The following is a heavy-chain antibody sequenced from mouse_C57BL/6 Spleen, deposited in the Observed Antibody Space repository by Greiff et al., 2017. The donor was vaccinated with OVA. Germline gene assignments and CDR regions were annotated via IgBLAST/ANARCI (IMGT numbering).Heavy chain of an antibody. J-gene: IGHJ4*01. V-gene: IGHV1-39*01. D-gene: IGHD1-1*01. CDR3: ASYYYGSSYGGYYAMDY. Sequence: VQLKESGPELVKPGASVKISCKASGYSFTDYNMNWVKQSNGKSLEWIGVINPNYGTTSYNQKFKGKATLTVDQSSSTAYMQLNSLTSEDSAVYYCASYYYGSSYGGYYAMDYWGQGTSVTVSS. CDR1: GYSFTDYN. CDR2: INPNYGTT.